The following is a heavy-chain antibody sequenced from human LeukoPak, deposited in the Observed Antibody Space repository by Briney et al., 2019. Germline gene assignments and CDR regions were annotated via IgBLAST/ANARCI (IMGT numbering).Heavy chain of an antibody. CDR3: ARGTDWRRYYFDY. J-gene: IGHJ4*02. CDR2: IIPIFGTA. V-gene: IGHV1-69*13. Sequence: SVKVSCKASGGTFSSYAISWVGQAPGQGLEWMGGIIPIFGTANYAQKFQGRVTITADESTSTAYMELSSLRSEDTAVYYCARGTDWRRYYFDYWGQGTLVTVSS. D-gene: IGHD2-21*01. CDR1: GGTFSSYA.